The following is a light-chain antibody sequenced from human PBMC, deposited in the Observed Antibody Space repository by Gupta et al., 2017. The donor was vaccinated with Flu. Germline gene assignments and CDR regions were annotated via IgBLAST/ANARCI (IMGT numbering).Light chain of an antibody. Sequence: QSALTQPASVSGSLGQSITISCTGTSSDVGYYNYVSWYQQHPGKAPKLMIYHVTNRPSGVSNRFSGSKSGNTASLTISGLQAEDEADYYCSSYRTGSTPIVFGTGTTVAVL. V-gene: IGLV2-14*03. J-gene: IGLJ1*01. CDR1: SSDVGYYNY. CDR2: HVT. CDR3: SSYRTGSTPIV.